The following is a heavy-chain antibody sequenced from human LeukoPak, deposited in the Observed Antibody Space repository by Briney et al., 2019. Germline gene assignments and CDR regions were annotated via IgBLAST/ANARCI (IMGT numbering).Heavy chain of an antibody. J-gene: IGHJ4*02. CDR3: ARWGLTAGPYGYNSQY. D-gene: IGHD5-24*01. CDR2: INPKSGGT. V-gene: IGHV1-2*02. Sequence: ASVKVSCKASGYSFSGYYMHWVRQAPGQGLEWMGWINPKSGGTNYAQKFQGRITMTRDTSISTAHMELSRLRSDDTAVYYCARWGLTAGPYGYNSQYWGQGTLVTVS. CDR1: GYSFSGYY.